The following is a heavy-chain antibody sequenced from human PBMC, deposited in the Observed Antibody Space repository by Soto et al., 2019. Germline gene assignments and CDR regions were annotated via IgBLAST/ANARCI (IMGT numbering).Heavy chain of an antibody. CDR3: ARDSTYYYDSSGYYLAGGDY. D-gene: IGHD3-22*01. J-gene: IGHJ4*02. V-gene: IGHV3-30-3*01. CDR2: ISYDGSNK. CDR1: GFTFSSYA. Sequence: LSLTCAASGFTFSSYAMHWVRQAPGKGLEWVAVISYDGSNKYYADSVKGRFTISRDNSKNTLYLQMNSLRAEDTAVYYCARDSTYYYDSSGYYLAGGDYWGQGTLVTVSS.